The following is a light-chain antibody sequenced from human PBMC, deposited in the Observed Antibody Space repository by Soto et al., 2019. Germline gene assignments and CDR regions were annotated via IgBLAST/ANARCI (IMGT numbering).Light chain of an antibody. CDR3: SSYAGSNNVV. CDR1: SSDVGGYNY. V-gene: IGLV2-8*01. J-gene: IGLJ3*02. CDR2: EVN. Sequence: QSALTQPPSASGSPGQSVAISCTGSSSDVGGYNYVSWYQQHPGKAPQIMIYEVNKRPSGVPDRFSGSKSGNTASLTVSGLQAEDEADYYCSSYAGSNNVVFGGGTKLTVL.